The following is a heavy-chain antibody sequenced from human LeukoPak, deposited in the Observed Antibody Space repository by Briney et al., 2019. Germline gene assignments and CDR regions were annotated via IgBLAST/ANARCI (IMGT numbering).Heavy chain of an antibody. CDR3: ARGFFTMGWTLQNNWFDP. CDR2: TNTYNGNT. J-gene: IGHJ5*02. V-gene: IGHV1-18*04. CDR1: GYTFTDYY. D-gene: IGHD3-10*01. Sequence: GASVKVSCKASGYTFTDYYVHWVRQAPGQGLEWMGWTNTYNGNTNYAQKFQGRVTMTTDTSTSTAYMELRSLRSDDTAVYYCARGFFTMGWTLQNNWFDPWGQGTLVTVSS.